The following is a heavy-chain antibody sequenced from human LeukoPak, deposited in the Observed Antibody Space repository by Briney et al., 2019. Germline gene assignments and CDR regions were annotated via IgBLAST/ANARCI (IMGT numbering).Heavy chain of an antibody. CDR3: AKDLSGTYSGPDY. D-gene: IGHD1-26*01. CDR1: GFTFSIYA. J-gene: IGHJ4*02. CDR2: LNEDGGYT. V-gene: IGHV3-23*01. Sequence: GGSVRLSCAASGFTFSIYATRWVRQAPGKGLAWVSGLNEDGGYTYYADSVKGRFPISRDNSENTLYLQMNSLRAEDTAVYYCAKDLSGTYSGPDYWGEGTLVTVPS.